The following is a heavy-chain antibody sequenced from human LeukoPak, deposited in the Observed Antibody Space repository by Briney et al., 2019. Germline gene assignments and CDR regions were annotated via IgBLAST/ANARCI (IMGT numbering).Heavy chain of an antibody. CDR2: INPNRGDT. D-gene: IGHD1-26*01. Sequence: ASVKVSCKASEYTFTDYYIHWVRQAPGQGLEWMGWINPNRGDTNYPQKFQGRVTMTRDTSISTAYMELSNLRSDDTAVYYCARASSGRTDYAFDIWGQGTMVTVSS. CDR1: EYTFTDYY. J-gene: IGHJ3*02. V-gene: IGHV1-2*02. CDR3: ARASSGRTDYAFDI.